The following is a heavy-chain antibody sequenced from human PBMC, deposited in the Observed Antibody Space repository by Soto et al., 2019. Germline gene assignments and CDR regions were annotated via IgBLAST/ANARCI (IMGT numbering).Heavy chain of an antibody. D-gene: IGHD6-19*01. CDR3: AKGTAVAGTSSWFDP. CDR2: ISGSGGST. J-gene: IGHJ5*02. CDR1: GFTFSSYA. V-gene: IGHV3-23*01. Sequence: EVQLLESGGGLVQPGGSLRLSCAASGFTFSSYAMSWVRQAPGKGLEWVSAISGSGGSTYYADSVKGRFTISRDNSKNTLYLQMNSLRAEDTSVYYCAKGTAVAGTSSWFDPWGQGTLVTVSS.